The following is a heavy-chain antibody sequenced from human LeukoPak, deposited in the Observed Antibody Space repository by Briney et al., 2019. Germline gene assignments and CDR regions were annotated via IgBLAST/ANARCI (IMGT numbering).Heavy chain of an antibody. V-gene: IGHV1-2*02. Sequence: ASVKVSCKASGYTFTGYYFHWVRQAPGQGLEWMGWINPNTAGTNYAQKFLGGVTLTWDTSISTAYMELNRLTSDDTAVYYCATSAGDYRAGHYYYMGIWGKGTSVTVSS. J-gene: IGHJ6*03. CDR1: GYTFTGYY. D-gene: IGHD4-11*01. CDR2: INPNTAGT. CDR3: ATSAGDYRAGHYYYMGI.